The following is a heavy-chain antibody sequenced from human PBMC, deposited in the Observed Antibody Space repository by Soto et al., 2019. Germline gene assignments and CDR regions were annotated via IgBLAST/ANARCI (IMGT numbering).Heavy chain of an antibody. D-gene: IGHD1-26*01. V-gene: IGHV1-3*04. CDR2: IDTGNQNT. J-gene: IGHJ4*02. CDR1: RYTFTAYA. Sequence: QGHLVQSGAEVKEPGASVKISCKASRYTFTAYAIQWLRQAPGQSLEWLGWIDTGNQNTKYSPAFQDRVTITADTFANRADMELSSLSFEDTAVYYCARDAKWDPRGVEPQPDDYFDSWGQGTLVTVSA. CDR3: ARDAKWDPRGVEPQPDDYFDS.